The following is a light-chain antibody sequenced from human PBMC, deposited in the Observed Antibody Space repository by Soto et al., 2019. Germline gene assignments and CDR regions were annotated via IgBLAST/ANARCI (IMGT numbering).Light chain of an antibody. J-gene: IGKJ5*01. Sequence: DIQMTQSASTLSASLGDRVTITCGASQSISSWLAWYQQKPGKAPKLLIYDASSLESGVPSRFSGSGYGTEFTLTISSLQSDDFAVYFCQQFKNYPITFGQGTRLEIK. V-gene: IGKV1-5*01. CDR2: DAS. CDR3: QQFKNYPIT. CDR1: QSISSW.